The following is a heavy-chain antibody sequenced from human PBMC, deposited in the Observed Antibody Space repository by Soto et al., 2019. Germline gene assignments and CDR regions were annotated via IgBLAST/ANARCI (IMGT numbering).Heavy chain of an antibody. D-gene: IGHD3-22*01. V-gene: IGHV4-59*08. J-gene: IGHJ4*02. CDR1: GGSISSYY. CDR2: IYYSGST. CDR3: ARHPLGDYYDSSGYYFDY. Sequence: SETLSLTCTVSGGSISSYYWSWIRQPPGKGLEWIGDIYYSGSTNYNPSLKSRVTISVDTSKNQFSLKLSSVTAADTAVYYCARHPLGDYYDSSGYYFDYWGQGTLVTVSS.